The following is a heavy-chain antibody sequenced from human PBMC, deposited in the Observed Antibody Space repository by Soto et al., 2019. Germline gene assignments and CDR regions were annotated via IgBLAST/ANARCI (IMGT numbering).Heavy chain of an antibody. D-gene: IGHD3-22*01. CDR3: ARGLYYYDSSGYSQAQEFHY. Sequence: GGSLRLSCAASGFTFSSYAMYWVRQAPGKGLEWVAVISYDGSNKYYADSVKGRFTISRDNSKNTLYLQMNSLRAEDTDVYYYARGLYYYDSSGYSQAQEFHYSGQGTLVTASS. J-gene: IGHJ4*02. CDR1: GFTFSSYA. V-gene: IGHV3-30-3*01. CDR2: ISYDGSNK.